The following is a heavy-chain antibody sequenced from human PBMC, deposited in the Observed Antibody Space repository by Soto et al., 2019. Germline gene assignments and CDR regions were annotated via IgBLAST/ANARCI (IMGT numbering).Heavy chain of an antibody. D-gene: IGHD6-19*01. Sequence: ASVKVSCKVSGYTLTELSIHWVRQAPGKGLEWMGGFDPEDGETIYAQKFQGRVTMTEDTSTDTAYMGLSSLRSEDTAVYYCATESAVAGTYCDYWGQGTLVTVSS. CDR1: GYTLTELS. V-gene: IGHV1-24*01. CDR2: FDPEDGET. J-gene: IGHJ4*02. CDR3: ATESAVAGTYCDY.